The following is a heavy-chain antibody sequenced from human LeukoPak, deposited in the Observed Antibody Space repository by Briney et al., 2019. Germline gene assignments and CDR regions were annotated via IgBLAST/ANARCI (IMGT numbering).Heavy chain of an antibody. CDR2: ISWNSGSI. V-gene: IGHV3-9*01. CDR3: AKAGGGSSWYTLAY. D-gene: IGHD6-13*01. CDR1: GFTFDDYA. Sequence: QPGRSLRLSCAASGFTFDDYAMHWVRQAPGKGLEWVSGISWNSGSIAYADSVKGRSTISRDNAKNSLYLQMNSLRAEDTALYYCAKAGGGSSWYTLAYWGQGTLVTVSS. J-gene: IGHJ4*02.